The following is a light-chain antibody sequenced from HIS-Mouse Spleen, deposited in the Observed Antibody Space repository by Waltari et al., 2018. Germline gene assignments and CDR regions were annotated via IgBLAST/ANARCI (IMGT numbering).Light chain of an antibody. CDR1: SSAVGGYNS. J-gene: IGLJ2*01. V-gene: IGLV2-11*01. CDR2: DVS. CDR3: CSYAGSYPVV. Sequence: QSALTQPRSVSGSPGQSVTISCTGTSSAVGGYNSVSWYQPHPGKAPKPMIYDVSKRPSGVPDRFSGSKSGNTASLTISGLQAEDEADYYCCSYAGSYPVVFGGGTKLTVL.